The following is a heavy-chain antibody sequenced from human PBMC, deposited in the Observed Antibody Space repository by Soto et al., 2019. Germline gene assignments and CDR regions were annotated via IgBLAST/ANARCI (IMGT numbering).Heavy chain of an antibody. V-gene: IGHV4-59*12. CDR1: GGSIRTYY. J-gene: IGHJ6*02. CDR2: IYYNGGSP. CDR3: ATQGFYRMGV. Sequence: SETLSLTCTVSGGSIRTYYWSWIRQPPGKGLEWIGYIYYNGGSPNYNPSLKSRVAISVDRSKNQFSLKLTSVTAADTAMFYCATQGFYRMGVWGRGTTVTVSS.